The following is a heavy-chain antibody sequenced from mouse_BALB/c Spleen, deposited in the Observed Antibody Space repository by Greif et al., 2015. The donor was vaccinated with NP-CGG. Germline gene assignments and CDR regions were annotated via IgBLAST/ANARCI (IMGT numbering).Heavy chain of an antibody. CDR2: IWAGGST. CDR3: ARDTLSLLRLLDYAMAY. V-gene: IGHV2-9*02. CDR1: GFSVTSYG. D-gene: IGHD1-2*01. Sequence: VKLMESGPGLVAPSQSLSITCTVSGFSVTSYGVHWVRQPPGKGLEWLGVIWAGGSTNYNSALMSRLSISKDNSKSXVFLKMNSLQTDDTALYSCARDTLSLLRLLDYAMAYWGQGTSAPVSS. J-gene: IGHJ4*01.